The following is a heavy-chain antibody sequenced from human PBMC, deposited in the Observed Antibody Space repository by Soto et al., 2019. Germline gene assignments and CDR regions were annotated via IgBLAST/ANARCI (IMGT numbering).Heavy chain of an antibody. J-gene: IGHJ4*02. V-gene: IGHV1-18*01. CDR2: ISAYNGNT. D-gene: IGHD3-10*01. CDR3: PRDSSMAKGTGNFDY. Sequence: GASVKVSCKASGYTFTSYGISWVRPAPGQGLEWMGWISAYNGNTNYAQKLQGRVTMTTDTSTSTACMELRSLRSDDTAVYYCPRDSSMAKGTGNFDYWGQGTLVTVSS. CDR1: GYTFTSYG.